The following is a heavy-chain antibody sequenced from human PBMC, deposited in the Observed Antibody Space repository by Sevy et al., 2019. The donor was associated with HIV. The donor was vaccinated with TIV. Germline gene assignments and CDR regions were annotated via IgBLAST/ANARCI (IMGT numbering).Heavy chain of an antibody. J-gene: IGHJ4*02. CDR2: MSYDGSNK. CDR3: ARQNSVILPSATIDPGPVLDY. V-gene: IGHV3-30-3*01. CDR1: GFTFSNYV. D-gene: IGHD2-2*01. Sequence: GGSLRLSCAASGFTFSNYVMHWVRQAPVKGLEWVAVMSYDGSNKFYADSVKGRFTISRDNSKNTLYLQMNSLRGDDTAVDNGARQNSVILPSATIDPGPVLDYWGQGTMVTVSS.